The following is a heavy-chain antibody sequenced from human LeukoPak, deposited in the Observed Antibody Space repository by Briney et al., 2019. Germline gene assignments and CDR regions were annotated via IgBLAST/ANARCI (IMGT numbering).Heavy chain of an antibody. D-gene: IGHD3-10*01. Sequence: SETLSLTCAVSGGSVSGYYWTWVRQPLGKGLEWIGEISHTGGANYNPSLKSRVTIGLDTSKKQLSLKLESVTAADMAVYYCAREDYGTGSYYRGDAFDIWGHGTMVTVSS. CDR3: AREDYGTGSYYRGDAFDI. V-gene: IGHV4-34*01. CDR2: ISHTGGA. CDR1: GGSVSGYY. J-gene: IGHJ3*02.